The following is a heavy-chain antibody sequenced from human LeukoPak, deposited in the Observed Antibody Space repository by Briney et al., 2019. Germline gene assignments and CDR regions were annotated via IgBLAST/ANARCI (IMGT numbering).Heavy chain of an antibody. Sequence: PSETLSLTCTVSGGSINIDYLNWIRHPPGKGLEWIGYIHYTGRTKYNPSLKSRLTISIDMSNYQSALRLNSVTAADTAAYYCAKMTIHSDSVLWGQGNLVTVSS. D-gene: IGHD4-11*01. J-gene: IGHJ4*02. CDR1: GGSINIDY. CDR2: IHYTGRT. CDR3: AKMTIHSDSVL. V-gene: IGHV4-59*01.